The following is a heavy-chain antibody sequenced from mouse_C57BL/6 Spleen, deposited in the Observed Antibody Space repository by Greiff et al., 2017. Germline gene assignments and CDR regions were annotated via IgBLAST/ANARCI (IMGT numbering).Heavy chain of an antibody. Sequence: EVKLMESGGDLVKPGGSLKLSCAASGFTFSSYGMSWVRQTPDQSLEWVATISSGGSYTYYPDSLKGRVTISRDNANNTLYLQMSSLTSEDTAMYYCARLYGSSPRYLDVWGTGTTVTVSS. V-gene: IGHV5-6*01. D-gene: IGHD1-1*01. CDR1: GFTFSSYG. J-gene: IGHJ1*03. CDR2: ISSGGSYT. CDR3: ARLYGSSPRYLDV.